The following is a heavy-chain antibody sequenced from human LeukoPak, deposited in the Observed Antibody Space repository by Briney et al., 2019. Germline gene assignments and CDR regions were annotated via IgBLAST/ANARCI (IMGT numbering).Heavy chain of an antibody. CDR2: IYYSGST. CDR1: GGSISSSSYY. D-gene: IGHD2-15*01. Sequence: SETLSLTCTVSGGSISSSSYYWGWIRQPPGKGLEWIGSIYYSGSTYYNPSLKSRVTISVDTSKNQFSLKLSSVTAADTAVYYCARDVLGYCSGGSCPGSDYWGQGILVTVSS. J-gene: IGHJ4*02. V-gene: IGHV4-39*07. CDR3: ARDVLGYCSGGSCPGSDY.